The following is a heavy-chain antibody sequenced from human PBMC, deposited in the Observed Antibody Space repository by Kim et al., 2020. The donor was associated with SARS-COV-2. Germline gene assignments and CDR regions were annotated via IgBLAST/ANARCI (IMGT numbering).Heavy chain of an antibody. CDR3: AKERYGNSRSTGDY. V-gene: IGHV3-23*01. J-gene: IGHJ4*02. Sequence: GGSLRLSCAASGFTFSNFAMNWVRQAPGKGLEWVSTISGGGIATYYADSVKGRFTISRDNSKNTLHLQMNSLRDEDTAVYYCAKERYGNSRSTGDYWGQGTLVTVSS. D-gene: IGHD6-13*01. CDR2: ISGGGIAT. CDR1: GFTFSNFA.